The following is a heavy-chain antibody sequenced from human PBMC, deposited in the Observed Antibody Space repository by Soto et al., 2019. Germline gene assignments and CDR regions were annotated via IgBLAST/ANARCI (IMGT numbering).Heavy chain of an antibody. Sequence: SQTLSLICLISGDSVSSNSAAWNWIRQSPSRGLESLGRTYYRSKWYNAYAVSVKSRITINPDTSKNQFSLQLNSVTHEDTALYYSARDSAAAGTARIDNWGQGTLVTV. V-gene: IGHV6-1*01. CDR2: TYYRSKWYN. CDR3: ARDSAAAGTARIDN. J-gene: IGHJ4*02. D-gene: IGHD6-13*01. CDR1: GDSVSSNSAA.